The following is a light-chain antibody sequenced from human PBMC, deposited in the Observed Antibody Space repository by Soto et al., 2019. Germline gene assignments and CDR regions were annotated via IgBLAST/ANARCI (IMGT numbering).Light chain of an antibody. V-gene: IGKV3-11*01. J-gene: IGKJ5*01. CDR3: QQRSNWPPIT. Sequence: EIVLTQSPATLSLSPGERATLSCRASQSVSSYLAWYQHKPGQAPRLLIYDASNRATGIPARFSGSGSGTDFTLTISSLEHEDFAVYYCQQRSNWPPITFGQGTRLDI. CDR2: DAS. CDR1: QSVSSY.